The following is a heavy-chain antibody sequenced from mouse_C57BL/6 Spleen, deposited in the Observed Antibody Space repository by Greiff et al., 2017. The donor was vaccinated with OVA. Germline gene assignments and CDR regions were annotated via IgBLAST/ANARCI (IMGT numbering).Heavy chain of an antibody. V-gene: IGHV1-55*01. Sequence: QVQLKQPGAELVKPGASVKMSCKASGYTFTSYWITWVKQRPGQGLEWIGDIYPGSGSTNYNEKFKSKATLTVDTSSSTAYMQLSSLTSEDSAVYYCARGDYDGSPWFAYWGQGTLVTVSA. CDR3: ARGDYDGSPWFAY. J-gene: IGHJ3*01. D-gene: IGHD1-2*01. CDR1: GYTFTSYW. CDR2: IYPGSGST.